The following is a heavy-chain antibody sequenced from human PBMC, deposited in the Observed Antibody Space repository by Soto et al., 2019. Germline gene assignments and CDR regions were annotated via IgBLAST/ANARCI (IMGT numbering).Heavy chain of an antibody. V-gene: IGHV4-31*03. D-gene: IGHD2-2*01. CDR3: ARDRCSSTSCYVGHDAFDI. CDR2: IYYSGST. J-gene: IGHJ3*02. CDR1: GGSISSGGYY. Sequence: QVQLQESGPGLVKPSQTLSLTCTVSGGSISSGGYYWSWIRQHPGKGLEWIGYIYYSGSTYYNPSLKSRVTISVDPSKTQFSLKLSSVTAADTAVYYCARDRCSSTSCYVGHDAFDIWGQGTMVTVSS.